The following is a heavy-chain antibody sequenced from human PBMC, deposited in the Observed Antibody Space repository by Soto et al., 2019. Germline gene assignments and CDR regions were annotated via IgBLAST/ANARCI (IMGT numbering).Heavy chain of an antibody. CDR1: GDSVSSNSAA. J-gene: IGHJ3*02. Sequence: SQTLSLTCAISGDSVSSNSAAWNWIRQSPSRGLEWLGRTYYRSKWYNDYAVSVKSRITINPDTSKNQFSLQLNSVTPEDMAVYYCARDRDGSGYPPTDAFDIWGQGTMVTVSS. CDR3: ARDRDGSGYPPTDAFDI. V-gene: IGHV6-1*01. CDR2: TYYRSKWYN. D-gene: IGHD5-12*01.